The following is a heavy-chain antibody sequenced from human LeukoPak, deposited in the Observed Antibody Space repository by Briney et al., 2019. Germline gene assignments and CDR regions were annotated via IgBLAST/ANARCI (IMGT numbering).Heavy chain of an antibody. Sequence: PGRSLRLSCAASGFTLSSYGMHWVRQAPGKGLEWVAVIWYDGSNKYYADSVKGRFTISRDNSKNTLYLQMNSLRAEDTAVYYCAKEYSSGPSDYWGQGTLVTVSS. J-gene: IGHJ4*02. D-gene: IGHD6-19*01. V-gene: IGHV3-33*06. CDR3: AKEYSSGPSDY. CDR1: GFTLSSYG. CDR2: IWYDGSNK.